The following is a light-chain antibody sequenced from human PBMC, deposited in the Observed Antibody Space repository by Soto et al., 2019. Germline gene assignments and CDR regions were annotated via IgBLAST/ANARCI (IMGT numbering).Light chain of an antibody. CDR1: QSVSNN. J-gene: IGKJ1*01. Sequence: EIVMTQSPATLSVSPGERATLSCRASQSVSNNLAWYQKKPGQAPRLLIYGASTRATGIPARFSGSGSGTDSTLTSSSLQSEDFAFYYCQQYNNWWTFGQGTRVDIK. CDR3: QQYNNWWT. V-gene: IGKV3-15*01. CDR2: GAS.